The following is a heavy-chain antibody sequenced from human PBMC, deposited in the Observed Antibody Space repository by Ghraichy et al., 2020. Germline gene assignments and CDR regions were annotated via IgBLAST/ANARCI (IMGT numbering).Heavy chain of an antibody. J-gene: IGHJ4*02. CDR1: GDSFNSYNYY. Sequence: SETLSLTCTVSGDSFNSYNYYWGWVRQPPGKGLEWIGSIYYSGSTYYDPSLKSPVTISVDTSKNQFSLKLHSVTAADTAVYFCARHMVRGYYFDTWGQGALVSVSS. V-gene: IGHV4-39*01. CDR2: IYYSGST. D-gene: IGHD3-10*01. CDR3: ARHMVRGYYFDT.